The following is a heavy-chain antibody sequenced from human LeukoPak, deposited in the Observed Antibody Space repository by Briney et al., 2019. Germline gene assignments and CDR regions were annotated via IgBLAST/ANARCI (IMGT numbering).Heavy chain of an antibody. V-gene: IGHV1-2*02. CDR2: INPNSGGT. J-gene: IGHJ1*01. CDR3: ARGSSYYGSGSSEYFQH. Sequence: ASVKVSCKASGYTFTGYYMHWVRQAPGQGLEWMGWINPNSGGTNYAQKFQGRVTMTRDTSISTAYMELSRLRSDDTAVYYCARGSSYYGSGSSEYFQHWGQGTLVTVSS. D-gene: IGHD3-10*01. CDR1: GYTFTGYY.